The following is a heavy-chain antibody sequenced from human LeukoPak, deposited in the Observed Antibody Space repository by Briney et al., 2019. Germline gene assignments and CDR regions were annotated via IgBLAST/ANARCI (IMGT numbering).Heavy chain of an antibody. CDR2: INPNSGGT. CDR3: ARAEDYVDTLVGLDV. D-gene: IGHD3-16*01. Sequence: ASVKVSCKASGYTFTGYYMHWVRQAPGQGLEWMGWINPNSGGTNYAQKLQGRVTMTTDTSTSTAYMELRSLRSDDTAVYYCARAEDYVDTLVGLDVWGKGTTVTVSS. CDR1: GYTFTGYY. V-gene: IGHV1-2*02. J-gene: IGHJ6*04.